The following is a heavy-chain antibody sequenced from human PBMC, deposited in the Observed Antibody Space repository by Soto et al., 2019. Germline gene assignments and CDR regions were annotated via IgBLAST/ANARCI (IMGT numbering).Heavy chain of an antibody. V-gene: IGHV4-59*01. Sequence: SETLSLTCTVSGGSISSYYWSWIRQPPGKGLEWIGYIYYSGSTNYNPSLKSRVTISVDTSKNQFSLKLSSVTAADTAVYYCARGVTITFGGVLDHFDYWGQGTLVTVS. CDR3: ARGVTITFGGVLDHFDY. D-gene: IGHD3-16*01. CDR1: GGSISSYY. J-gene: IGHJ4*02. CDR2: IYYSGST.